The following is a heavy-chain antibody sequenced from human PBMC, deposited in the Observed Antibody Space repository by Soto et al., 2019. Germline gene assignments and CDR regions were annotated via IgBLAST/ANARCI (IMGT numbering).Heavy chain of an antibody. D-gene: IGHD3-10*01. V-gene: IGHV3-48*01. CDR2: ISSSSSTI. CDR1: GFTVSSYS. J-gene: IGHJ6*02. Sequence: PGGSLRLSCAASGFTVSSYSMNWVRQAPGKGLEWVSYISSSSSTIYYADSVKGRFTISRDNAKNSLYLQMNSLRAEDTAVYYCGLGGSGSYYNYYYYGMDVWGQGTTVTVSS. CDR3: GLGGSGSYYNYYYYGMDV.